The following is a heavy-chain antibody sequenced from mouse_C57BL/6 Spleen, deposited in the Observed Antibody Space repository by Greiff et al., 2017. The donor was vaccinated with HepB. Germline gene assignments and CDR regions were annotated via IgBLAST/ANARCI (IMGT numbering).Heavy chain of an antibody. CDR3: ARRGGLTGTGFDY. D-gene: IGHD4-1*01. J-gene: IGHJ2*01. CDR1: GYAFSSYW. Sequence: VQLQESGAELVKPGASVKISCKASGYAFSSYWMNWVKQRPGKGLEWIGQIYPGDGDTNYNGKFKGKATLTADKSSSTAYMQLSSLTSEDSAVYFCARRGGLTGTGFDYWGQGTTLTVSS. V-gene: IGHV1-80*01. CDR2: IYPGDGDT.